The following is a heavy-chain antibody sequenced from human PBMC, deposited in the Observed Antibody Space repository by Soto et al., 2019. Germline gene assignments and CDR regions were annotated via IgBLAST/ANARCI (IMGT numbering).Heavy chain of an antibody. D-gene: IGHD3-16*02. CDR2: MWYDGSNK. CDR3: ARDHMITFGGVIARYYYYYGMDV. CDR1: GFTFSSYG. V-gene: IGHV3-33*01. Sequence: QVQLVESGGGVVQPGRSLRLSCAASGFTFSSYGMHWVRQAPGKGLEWVAGMWYDGSNKYYADSVKGRFTSSRDNSKNTMYLQMNSLRAEDTAVYYCARDHMITFGGVIARYYYYYGMDVWGQGTTVTVSS. J-gene: IGHJ6*02.